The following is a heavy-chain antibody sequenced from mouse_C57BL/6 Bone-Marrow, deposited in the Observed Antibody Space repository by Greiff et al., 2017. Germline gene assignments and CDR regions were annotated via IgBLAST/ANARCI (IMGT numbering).Heavy chain of an antibody. CDR1: GYTFTSYG. J-gene: IGHJ3*01. CDR3: ASDDGYWFAY. D-gene: IGHD2-3*01. CDR2: IYPRSGNT. V-gene: IGHV1-81*01. Sequence: QVQLKQSGAELARPGASVKLSCKASGYTFTSYGISWVKQRTGQGLEWIGEIYPRSGNTYYNEKFKGKATLTADKSSSTAYMELRSLTSEDSAVYFCASDDGYWFAYWGKGTLVTVSA.